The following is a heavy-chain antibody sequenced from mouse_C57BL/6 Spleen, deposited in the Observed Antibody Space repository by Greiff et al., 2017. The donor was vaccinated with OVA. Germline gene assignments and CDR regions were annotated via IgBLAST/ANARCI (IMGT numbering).Heavy chain of an antibody. CDR1: GYTFTSYW. Sequence: QVQLKQPGAELVKPGASVKLSCKASGYTFTSYWMHWVKQRPGQGLEWIGMIHPNSGSTNYNEKFKSKATLTVDKSSSTAYMQLSSLTSEDSAVYYCAREEYDYDAAYWGQGTLVTVSA. J-gene: IGHJ3*01. CDR3: AREEYDYDAAY. CDR2: IHPNSGST. V-gene: IGHV1-64*01. D-gene: IGHD2-4*01.